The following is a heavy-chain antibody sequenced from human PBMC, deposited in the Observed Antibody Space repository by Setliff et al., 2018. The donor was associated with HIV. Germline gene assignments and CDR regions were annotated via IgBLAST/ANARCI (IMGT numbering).Heavy chain of an antibody. CDR1: GGSFSGYY. CDR2: INHSGCT. V-gene: IGHV4-34*01. CDR3: ARLPHSSGWYLDY. D-gene: IGHD6-19*01. Sequence: PSETLSLTCGVFGGSFSGYYWSWIRQSPGKGLEWIGEINHSGCTNYNPSLKSRVTISVDTSKDQFSLNLNSVTAADTAVYYCARLPHSSGWYLDYWGQGTLVTVSS. J-gene: IGHJ4*02.